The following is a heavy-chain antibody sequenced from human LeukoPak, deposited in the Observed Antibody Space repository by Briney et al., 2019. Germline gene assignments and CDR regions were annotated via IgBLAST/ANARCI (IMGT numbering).Heavy chain of an antibody. CDR2: TSYHGRDK. J-gene: IGHJ5*02. Sequence: GGSLGLSCAGSGFTFSGFAMHWVRQAPGKGLEWVAATSYHGRDKYYADAVSGRFTISRDNSKNTLHLEMNSLRTDDTAVYYCTKERGGGGRRINLMVGGYGPWGQGTQVTVSS. D-gene: IGHD3-22*01. CDR1: GFTFSGFA. V-gene: IGHV3-30*04. CDR3: TKERGGGGRRINLMVGGYGP.